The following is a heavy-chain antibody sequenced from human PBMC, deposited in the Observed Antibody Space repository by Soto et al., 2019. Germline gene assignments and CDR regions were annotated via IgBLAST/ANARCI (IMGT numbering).Heavy chain of an antibody. CDR1: GFSLSTSGVG. CDR2: IYWDDDK. V-gene: IGHV2-5*02. D-gene: IGHD5-18*01. CDR3: AHSGYSYGTRDFDY. J-gene: IGHJ4*02. Sequence: QITLKESGPTLVKPTQTLTLTCTFSGFSLSTSGVGVGWIRQPPGKALEWLALIYWDDDKRYSPSLKSRLTITKDASKNQVVLTMTHMDPVDTATYYCAHSGYSYGTRDFDYWGQGTLVTVSS.